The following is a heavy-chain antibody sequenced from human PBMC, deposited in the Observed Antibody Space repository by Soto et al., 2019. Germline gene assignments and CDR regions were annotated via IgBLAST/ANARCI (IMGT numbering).Heavy chain of an antibody. Sequence: ASVKVSCKASGFTFSNYGLNWVRQAPGQGLEWMGWVSANNGHTNYAQNLQGRVSMTTDTSTSTAYMERRGLTFDDTAVYYCARDIESVTAKHFFYYYAMDVWGQGTTVTVSS. D-gene: IGHD2-8*01. CDR1: GFTFSNYG. CDR3: ARDIESVTAKHFFYYYAMDV. CDR2: VSANNGHT. V-gene: IGHV1-18*01. J-gene: IGHJ6*02.